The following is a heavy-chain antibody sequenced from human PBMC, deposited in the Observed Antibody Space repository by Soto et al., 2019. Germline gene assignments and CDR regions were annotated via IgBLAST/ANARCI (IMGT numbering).Heavy chain of an antibody. D-gene: IGHD2-15*01. J-gene: IGHJ6*02. CDR2: IIPIFGTA. V-gene: IGHV1-69*12. Sequence: QVQLVQSGAEVKKPGSSVKVSCKASGGTFSSYAISWVRQAPGQGLEWMGGIIPIFGTANYAQKFQGRVTITADESTSTAYMERSSLRSEDTAVYYCARGVVVVAVTRYYYGMDVWGQGTTVTVSS. CDR3: ARGVVVVAVTRYYYGMDV. CDR1: GGTFSSYA.